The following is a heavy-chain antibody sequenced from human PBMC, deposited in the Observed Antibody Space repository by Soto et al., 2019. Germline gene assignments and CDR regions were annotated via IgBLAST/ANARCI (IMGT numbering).Heavy chain of an antibody. CDR1: GFTFSSYA. V-gene: IGHV3-23*01. CDR2: ISGSGGST. CDR3: AKDPGVNGDYYYGMDV. Sequence: PGGSLRLSCAASGFTFSSYAMRWVRQAPGKGLEWVSAISGSGGSTYYADSVKGRFTISRDNSKNTLYLQMNSLRAEDKAVYFCAKDPGVNGDYYYGMDVWGKGTTV. D-gene: IGHD3-10*01. J-gene: IGHJ6*04.